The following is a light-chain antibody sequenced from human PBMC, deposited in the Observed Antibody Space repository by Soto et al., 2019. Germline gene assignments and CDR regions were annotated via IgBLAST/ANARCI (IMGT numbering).Light chain of an antibody. J-gene: IGKJ1*01. V-gene: IGKV1-9*01. Sequence: IQLTQFPSSLSASVGDRVTITCRASQGVSSHLAWHQQKPGRAPKLLIFGASTLQSGVPSRFSGSGSGTDFTLTISSLQPEDFATYFCQKLNAYPPWTFGQGTKVDIK. CDR1: QGVSSH. CDR2: GAS. CDR3: QKLNAYPPWT.